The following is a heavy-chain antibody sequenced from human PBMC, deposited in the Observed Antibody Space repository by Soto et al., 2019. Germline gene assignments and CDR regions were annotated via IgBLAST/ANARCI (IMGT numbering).Heavy chain of an antibody. CDR3: ARGRGGHDEPPLFCSSTSCYGLLNRDYGMDV. Sequence: GGSLRLSCAASGFTFSSYSMNWVRQAPGKGLEWVSYISSSSSTIYYADSVKGRFTISRDNAKNSLYLQMNSLRDEDTVVYYCARGRGGHDEPPLFCSSTSCYGLLNRDYGMDVWGQGTTVTVSS. J-gene: IGHJ6*02. V-gene: IGHV3-48*02. CDR1: GFTFSSYS. D-gene: IGHD2-2*01. CDR2: ISSSSSTI.